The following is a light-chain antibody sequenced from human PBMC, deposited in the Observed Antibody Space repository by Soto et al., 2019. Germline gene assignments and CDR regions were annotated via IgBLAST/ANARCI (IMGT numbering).Light chain of an antibody. CDR1: SSDIGAYNY. CDR2: EVS. V-gene: IGLV2-14*01. CDR3: SSYTSSSTLYG. J-gene: IGLJ1*01. Sequence: QSALTQPASVSGSPGQSITISCTGTSSDIGAYNYVSWYQQHPGKAPKLMIYEVSNRPSGVSNRFSGSKSGNTASLTISGLQAEDEADYYCSSYTSSSTLYGFGTGTKLTVL.